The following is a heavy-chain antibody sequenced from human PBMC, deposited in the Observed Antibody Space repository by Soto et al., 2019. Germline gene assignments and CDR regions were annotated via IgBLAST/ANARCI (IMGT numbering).Heavy chain of an antibody. Sequence: TSETLSLTCTVSGGSVGSGSYYWSWIRQPPGKGLEWIGYIYYSGSTNYNPSLKSRVTISVDTSKNQFSLKLSSVTAADTAVYYCARDWGDGYNYSAFDIWGQGTMVTVSS. J-gene: IGHJ3*02. CDR2: IYYSGST. CDR3: ARDWGDGYNYSAFDI. CDR1: GGSVGSGSYY. D-gene: IGHD5-12*01. V-gene: IGHV4-61*01.